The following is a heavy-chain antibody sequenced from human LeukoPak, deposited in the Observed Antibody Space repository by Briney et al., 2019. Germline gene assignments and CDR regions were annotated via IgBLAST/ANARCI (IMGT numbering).Heavy chain of an antibody. Sequence: ASVKVSCKASGYTFTSYYMHWVRQAPGQGLEWMGIINPSGGSTSYAQKFQGRVTMTRDTSISAAYMELSRLRSDDTAVYYCARGSRTLYFDYWGQGTLVTVSS. J-gene: IGHJ4*02. V-gene: IGHV1-46*01. CDR3: ARGSRTLYFDY. CDR1: GYTFTSYY. D-gene: IGHD3-16*01. CDR2: INPSGGST.